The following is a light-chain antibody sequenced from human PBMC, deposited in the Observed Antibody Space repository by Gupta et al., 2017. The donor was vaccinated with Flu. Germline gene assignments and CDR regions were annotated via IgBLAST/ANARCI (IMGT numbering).Light chain of an antibody. CDR2: CAS. J-gene: IGKJ2*01. V-gene: IGKV4-1*01. CDR3: YQYYWTSPPN. Sequence: DIVLTQSQDSLAVALGERATIKCKSSQSVLYSPNNKNYLSGYQQKTGQPAKLLIDCASTRESGVPARRISSSSGAAYIPIIISLQAQDELVEYCYQYYWTSPPNFGQGTKVDI. CDR1: QSVLYSPNNKNY.